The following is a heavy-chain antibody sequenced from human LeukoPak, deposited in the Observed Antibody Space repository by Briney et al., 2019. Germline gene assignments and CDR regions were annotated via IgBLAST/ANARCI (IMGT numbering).Heavy chain of an antibody. CDR2: INPNSGGT. D-gene: IGHD1-26*01. J-gene: IGHJ4*02. CDR1: GYTFTGYY. CDR3: ARGLSGAYYFDY. Sequence: ASVKVSCKASGYTFTGYYMHWVRQAPGQGLEWMGWINPNSGGTNYAQKFQGRVTMTRETSISTAYMEVSRLRSDDTAVYYCARGLSGAYYFDYWGQGTLVTVSS. V-gene: IGHV1-2*02.